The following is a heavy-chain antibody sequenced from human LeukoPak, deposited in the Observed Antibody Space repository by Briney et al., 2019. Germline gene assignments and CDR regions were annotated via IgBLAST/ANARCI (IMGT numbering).Heavy chain of an antibody. CDR1: GFTFSSYW. CDR2: ITSDGSST. V-gene: IGHV3-74*01. D-gene: IGHD2-8*01. J-gene: IGHJ3*02. CDR3: ARGNGHASDI. Sequence: AGGSLRLSCAASGFTFSSYWMHWVRQPPGKGLVWVSRITSDGSSTSYADSVKGRFTISRGNAKNTLYLQMNSLRAEDRAVYYCARGNGHASDIWGQGTMVTVSS.